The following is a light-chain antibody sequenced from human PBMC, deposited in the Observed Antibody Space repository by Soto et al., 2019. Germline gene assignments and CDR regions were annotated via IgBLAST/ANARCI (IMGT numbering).Light chain of an antibody. J-gene: IGKJ5*01. V-gene: IGKV3-15*01. Sequence: EIVMTQSPGTLSVSPGEGVTLFCRASQSVRTKLAWYQQRAGQAPRLLMYGASTRATGIPDRFSGSGSGTEFTLTISSLPSEDFAVYYCQQYNSWPPITFGQGTRLEIK. CDR1: QSVRTK. CDR3: QQYNSWPPIT. CDR2: GAS.